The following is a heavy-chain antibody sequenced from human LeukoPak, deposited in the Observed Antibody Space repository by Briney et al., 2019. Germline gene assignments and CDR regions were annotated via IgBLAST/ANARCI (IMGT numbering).Heavy chain of an antibody. J-gene: IGHJ4*02. D-gene: IGHD3-22*01. CDR1: GFTFSSYW. CDR3: AREIQPNYYDSSGYLDY. CDR2: IKQDGSEK. V-gene: IGHV3-7*01. Sequence: PGGPLRLSCAASGFTFSSYWMSWVRQAPGKGLEWVANIKQDGSEKYYVDSVKGRFTISRDNAKNSLYLQMNSLRAEDTAVYYCAREIQPNYYDSSGYLDYWGQGTLVTVSS.